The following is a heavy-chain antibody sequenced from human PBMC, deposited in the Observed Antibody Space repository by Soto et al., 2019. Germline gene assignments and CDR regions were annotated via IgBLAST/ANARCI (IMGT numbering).Heavy chain of an antibody. CDR2: INHSGST. D-gene: IGHD3-3*01. CDR1: GGSFIGYY. Sequence: SETLSLTCDVYGGSFIGYYWRWIRHPPGKRLARIREINHSGSTNYNPSLKSRVTISVDTSKNQFSLKLSSVTAADTAVYYCARYNRAYYDFWSGYYKGTPDAFDIWGQGTMVTVSS. V-gene: IGHV4-34*01. J-gene: IGHJ3*02. CDR3: ARYNRAYYDFWSGYYKGTPDAFDI.